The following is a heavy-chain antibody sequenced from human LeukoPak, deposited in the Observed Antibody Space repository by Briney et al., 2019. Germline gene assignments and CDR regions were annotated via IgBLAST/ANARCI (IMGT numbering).Heavy chain of an antibody. Sequence: PGRSLRLSCAASGFTFSSYGMHWVRQAPGKGLEWVAVIWYDGSNKYYADSVKGRFTISRDNSKNTLYLQMNSLRAEDTAVYYCARDGIVGAPTGSLDYWGQGTLVTVSS. J-gene: IGHJ4*02. CDR3: ARDGIVGAPTGSLDY. V-gene: IGHV3-33*01. D-gene: IGHD1-26*01. CDR2: IWYDGSNK. CDR1: GFTFSSYG.